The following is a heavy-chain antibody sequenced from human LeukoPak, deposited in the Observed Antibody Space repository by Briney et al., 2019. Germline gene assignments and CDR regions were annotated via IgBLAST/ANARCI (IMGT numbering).Heavy chain of an antibody. CDR2: ISYDGSNK. J-gene: IGHJ4*02. CDR3: ASSGYSYGYPSYLDY. Sequence: GGSLRLSCAASGFTFSSYAMPWVRQAPGKGLEWVAVISYDGSNKYYADSVKGRFTISRDNPKNTLYLQMNSLRAEDTAVYYCASSGYSYGYPSYLDYWGQGTLVTVSS. D-gene: IGHD5-18*01. V-gene: IGHV3-30-3*01. CDR1: GFTFSSYA.